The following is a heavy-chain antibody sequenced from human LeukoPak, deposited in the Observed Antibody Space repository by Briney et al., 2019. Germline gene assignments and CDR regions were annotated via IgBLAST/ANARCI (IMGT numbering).Heavy chain of an antibody. J-gene: IGHJ6*03. CDR1: GFTFSDYY. V-gene: IGHV3-11*01. CDR3: ARTPGGGYYYMDV. CDR2: ISSSGSTI. D-gene: IGHD3-10*01. Sequence: GGSLRLSCAASGFTFSDYYMSRIRQAPGKGLEWVSYISSSGSTIYYADSVKGGFTISRENEKKSLYLQMNSLRAEDTAVYYCARTPGGGYYYMDVWGKGTTVTVSS.